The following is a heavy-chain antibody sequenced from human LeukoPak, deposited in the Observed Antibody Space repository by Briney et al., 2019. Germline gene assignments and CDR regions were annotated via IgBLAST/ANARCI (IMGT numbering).Heavy chain of an antibody. Sequence: GASVKVPCKASGHTFTGYYIHWVRQAPGQGLEWMGWIHPNSGGTNFAQKFQGRVTMTRDSSISTAYMEVSSLRSDDTAVYYCARAPVGGPLRFFDYWGQGTLVTVSS. J-gene: IGHJ4*02. CDR1: GHTFTGYY. CDR2: IHPNSGGT. CDR3: ARAPVGGPLRFFDY. D-gene: IGHD3-3*01. V-gene: IGHV1-2*02.